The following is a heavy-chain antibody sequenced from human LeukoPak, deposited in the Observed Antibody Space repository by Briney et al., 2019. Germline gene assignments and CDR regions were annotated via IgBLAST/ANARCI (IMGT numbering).Heavy chain of an antibody. CDR3: ARDAVGARAFDV. Sequence: ASVKVSCKASGYTFTDYGIHWVRQAPGQGLEWMSWGSTFNGHRLYGQRFQGRVTMTTDPSTTTVYMELTSLTSDDTALHYCARDAVGARAFDVWGQGTMVTVSS. CDR2: GSTFNGHR. CDR1: GYTFTDYG. D-gene: IGHD1-26*01. V-gene: IGHV1-18*01. J-gene: IGHJ3*01.